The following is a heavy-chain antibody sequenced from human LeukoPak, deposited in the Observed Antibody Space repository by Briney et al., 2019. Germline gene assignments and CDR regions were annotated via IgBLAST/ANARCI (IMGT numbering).Heavy chain of an antibody. Sequence: ASVKVSCKASGYMFNIHFMHWVRQAPGQGLEWMAVINPSGDSTTYAQKFQGRFTMTRDTSTSTAYMDLSNLTSEDTAVYYCVRDKRGALDYWGQGTQVTVSS. J-gene: IGHJ4*02. D-gene: IGHD2-15*01. CDR2: INPSGDST. CDR1: GYMFNIHF. V-gene: IGHV1-46*02. CDR3: VRDKRGALDY.